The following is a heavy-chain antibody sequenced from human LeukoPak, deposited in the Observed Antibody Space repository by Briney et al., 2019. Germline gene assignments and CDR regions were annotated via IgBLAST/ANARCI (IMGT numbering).Heavy chain of an antibody. Sequence: ASVKVSCKASGYTFTSYGISWVRQAPGQGLEWMGWISAYNGNTNYAQKLQGRVTMTTDTSTSTAYMELRSLRSDDTAVYYCARTLRASGWDSGGDYWGQGTLVTVSS. CDR3: ARTLRASGWDSGGDY. D-gene: IGHD6-19*01. CDR1: GYTFTSYG. J-gene: IGHJ4*02. V-gene: IGHV1-18*01. CDR2: ISAYNGNT.